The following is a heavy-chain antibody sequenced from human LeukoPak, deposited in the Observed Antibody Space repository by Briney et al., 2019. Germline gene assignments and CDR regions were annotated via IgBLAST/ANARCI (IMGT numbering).Heavy chain of an antibody. V-gene: IGHV5-51*01. J-gene: IGHJ4*02. CDR3: ARHYASGTYYNPLGY. CDR1: GHSFTTNW. D-gene: IGHD3-10*01. CDR2: IYPGDSDT. Sequence: GESLKISCQGSGHSFTTNWIAWVRQMPGKGVEWMGTIYPGDSDTRYSPSFRGQVTISADKSISTTYLQWSSLKASDTAMYYCARHYASGTYYNPLGYWGQGTLVTVSS.